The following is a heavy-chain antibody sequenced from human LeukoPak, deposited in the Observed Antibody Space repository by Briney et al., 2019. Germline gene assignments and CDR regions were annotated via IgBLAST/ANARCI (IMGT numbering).Heavy chain of an antibody. J-gene: IGHJ4*02. CDR2: IYYSGST. Sequence: PSETLSLTCTVSGGSISSSSYYWGWIRQPPGKGLEWIGSIYYSGSTYYNPSLKSRVTMSVDTSKNQFSLKLSSVTAADTAVYYCARKGDGYNYYFDYWGQGTLVTVSS. CDR1: GGSISSSSYY. D-gene: IGHD5-24*01. CDR3: ARKGDGYNYYFDY. V-gene: IGHV4-39*01.